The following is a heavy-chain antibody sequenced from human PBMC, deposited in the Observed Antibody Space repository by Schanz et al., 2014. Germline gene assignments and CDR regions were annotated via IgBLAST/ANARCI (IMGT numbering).Heavy chain of an antibody. D-gene: IGHD3-10*01. CDR2: ISGSGNTI. Sequence: QAQLVESGGGVVQPGRSLRLSCAASGFTFSDYYMSWIRQAPGKGLEWVSYISGSGNTIYYADSVKGRFTISRDNAKNSLSLQMDRLRDEDTAVYYCARDQYYFGSGNPFDIWGQGTMVTVSS. V-gene: IGHV3-11*04. CDR1: GFTFSDYY. CDR3: ARDQYYFGSGNPFDI. J-gene: IGHJ3*02.